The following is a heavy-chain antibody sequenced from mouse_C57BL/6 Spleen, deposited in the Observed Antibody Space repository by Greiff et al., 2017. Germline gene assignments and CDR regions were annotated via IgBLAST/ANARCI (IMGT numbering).Heavy chain of an antibody. CDR2: SRNKANDYTT. Sequence: EVKLMESGGGLVQSGRSLRLSCATSGFTFSDFYMEWVRQAPGKGLEWIAASRNKANDYTTEYSASVKGRFIVSRDTSQSILYLQMNALRAEDTAIYYCARDYDYDGLAYWGQGTLVTVSA. CDR3: ARDYDYDGLAY. D-gene: IGHD2-4*01. CDR1: GFTFSDFY. J-gene: IGHJ3*01. V-gene: IGHV7-1*01.